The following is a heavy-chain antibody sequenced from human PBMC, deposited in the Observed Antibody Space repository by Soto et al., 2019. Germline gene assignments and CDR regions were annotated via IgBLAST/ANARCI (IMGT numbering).Heavy chain of an antibody. J-gene: IGHJ6*02. Sequence: EVQLVESGGGLVQPGGSLKLSCAASGFIFSGSAIHWVRQASGKGLEWVGRIRSKANSYATAYAASVNGRFTVSRDDSENMAYLQMNSLKAEDTAVYYCSTPQLYYGMDVWGQGTTVTVSS. CDR2: IRSKANSYAT. CDR3: STPQLYYGMDV. D-gene: IGHD3-10*01. CDR1: GFIFSGSA. V-gene: IGHV3-73*02.